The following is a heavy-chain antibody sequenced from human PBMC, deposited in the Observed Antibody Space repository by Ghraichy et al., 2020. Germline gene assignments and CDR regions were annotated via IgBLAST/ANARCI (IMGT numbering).Heavy chain of an antibody. V-gene: IGHV3-74*01. CDR3: AREYCSGGRCFFGTGGSHFDY. D-gene: IGHD2-15*01. J-gene: IGHJ4*02. Sequence: GGSLRLSCAASGFTLSNFWMHWVRQAPGKGLVWVSRIKGDGSSTIYADSVKGRFTISRDNAKNTLYLQMNRLSAEDTAVYYCAREYCSGGRCFFGTGGSHFDYWGQGTLVTVSS. CDR2: IKGDGSST. CDR1: GFTLSNFW.